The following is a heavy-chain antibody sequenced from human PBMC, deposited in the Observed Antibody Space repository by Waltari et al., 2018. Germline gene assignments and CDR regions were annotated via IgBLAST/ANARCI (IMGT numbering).Heavy chain of an antibody. V-gene: IGHV3-23*04. J-gene: IGHJ4*02. Sequence: ELQLVESGGGLVQPGGSLRFSCAASGFTFASYAMNWVRQAPGKGVGWVSGISGSGGRTYYEDSVKGRFTISRDNSESTLYLQMTSLRAEDTAVYYCAKSGLQSSGFGYFFDYWGQGTLVTVSA. CDR2: ISGSGGRT. CDR1: GFTFASYA. CDR3: AKSGLQSSGFGYFFDY. D-gene: IGHD3-3*01.